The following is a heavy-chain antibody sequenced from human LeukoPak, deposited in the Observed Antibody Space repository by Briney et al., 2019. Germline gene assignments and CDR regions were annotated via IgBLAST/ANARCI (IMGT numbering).Heavy chain of an antibody. CDR3: AKDVGGYYFTYWSGCFDH. J-gene: IGHJ4*02. CDR1: GFTFSSYR. Sequence: PGGSLRLSCAASGFTFSSYRMNWVRQAPGKGLEWVSSISSSSSYIYYADSVKGRFTISRDNAKNSLYLQMNSLRAEDTAVYYCAKDVGGYYFTYWSGCFDHWGQGTLVTVSS. CDR2: ISSSSSYI. V-gene: IGHV3-21*04. D-gene: IGHD3-10*01.